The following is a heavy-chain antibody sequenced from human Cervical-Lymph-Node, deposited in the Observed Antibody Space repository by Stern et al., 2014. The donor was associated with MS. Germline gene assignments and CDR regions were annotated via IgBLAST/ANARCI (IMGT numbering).Heavy chain of an antibody. J-gene: IGHJ6*02. CDR2: FDPEQGQT. V-gene: IGHV1-24*01. D-gene: IGHD2-21*02. Sequence: MQLVESGAEVKKPGASAKVSCKVSGYTLSEISMHWVRQAPGKGLEWMGGFDPEQGQTRYAQKFQGRVTMAEDRSTDTAYMELSSLRSEDTAVYYCATHPGRVTYYYGMDVWGQGTTVTVSS. CDR3: ATHPGRVTYYYGMDV. CDR1: GYTLSEIS.